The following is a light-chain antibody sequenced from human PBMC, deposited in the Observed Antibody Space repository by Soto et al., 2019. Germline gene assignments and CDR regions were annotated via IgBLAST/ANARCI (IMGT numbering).Light chain of an antibody. V-gene: IGLV2-14*01. CDR1: SIDVGTYNY. J-gene: IGLJ3*02. CDR2: DVS. CDR3: SSYTTSNTQV. Sequence: QSVLTQPASLSGSHGKSITISCTGTSIDVGTYNYVSWYQHRPGKAPKLMIYDVSYRPSGVSNRFSGSKSANTASLTISGLQAEDEADYYCSSYTTSNTQVFGVGTKLTV.